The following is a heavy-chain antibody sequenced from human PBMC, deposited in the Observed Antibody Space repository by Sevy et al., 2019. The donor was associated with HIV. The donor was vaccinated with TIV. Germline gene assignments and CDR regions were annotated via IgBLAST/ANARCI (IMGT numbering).Heavy chain of an antibody. D-gene: IGHD3-22*01. Sequence: GGSLRLSCAASGFTFSSYAMHWVRQAPGKGLEWVAVISYDGSNKYYADSVKGRFTISRDNSKNTLYLKMNSLRAEDTAVYYCARDSNYYDSSGYYRGAAFDIWGKGTMVTVSS. CDR1: GFTFSSYA. J-gene: IGHJ3*02. CDR3: ARDSNYYDSSGYYRGAAFDI. CDR2: ISYDGSNK. V-gene: IGHV3-30-3*01.